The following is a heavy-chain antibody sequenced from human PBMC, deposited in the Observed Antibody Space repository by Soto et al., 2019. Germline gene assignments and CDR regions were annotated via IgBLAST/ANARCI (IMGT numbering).Heavy chain of an antibody. Sequence: SLRLSCAASVFSFRSYGMHWVRQAPGKGLEWVAVVWNDGSNKYYADSVKGRFTISRDNSKNTLYLQMNSLRAEDTAIYYCARDLDLYGDSCFDYWGQGTLVTVSS. CDR3: ARDLDLYGDSCFDY. J-gene: IGHJ4*02. CDR2: VWNDGSNK. V-gene: IGHV3-33*01. D-gene: IGHD4-17*01. CDR1: VFSFRSYG.